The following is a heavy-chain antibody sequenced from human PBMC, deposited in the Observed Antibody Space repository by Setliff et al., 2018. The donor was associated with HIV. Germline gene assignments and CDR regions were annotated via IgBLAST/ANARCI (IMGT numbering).Heavy chain of an antibody. V-gene: IGHV1-24*01. CDR1: GYTLTELS. J-gene: IGHJ4*02. CDR2: FHPEHGEP. Sequence: ASVKVSCKVSGYTLTELSIHWVRQPPGKGLEWMGGFHPEHGEPIYAQKFQDRVTMTDDTSTDTTYMELSSLRSEDTAIYYCATFYKLTGTTSFDFWGQVSLVTVSS. D-gene: IGHD1-7*01. CDR3: ATFYKLTGTTSFDF.